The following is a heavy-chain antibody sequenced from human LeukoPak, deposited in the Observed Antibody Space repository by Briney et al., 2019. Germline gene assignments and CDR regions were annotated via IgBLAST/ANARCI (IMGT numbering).Heavy chain of an antibody. D-gene: IGHD3-10*01. J-gene: IGHJ3*02. V-gene: IGHV1-2*04. CDR3: ARGRGSGIGYAFDI. CDR1: GYTFTSYA. CDR2: INPNSGGT. Sequence: VASVKVSCKASGYTFTSYAMHWVRQAPGQGLEWMGWINPNSGGTNYAQKFQGWVTMTRDTSISTAYMELSRLRSDDTAVYYCARGRGSGIGYAFDIWGQGTMVTVSS.